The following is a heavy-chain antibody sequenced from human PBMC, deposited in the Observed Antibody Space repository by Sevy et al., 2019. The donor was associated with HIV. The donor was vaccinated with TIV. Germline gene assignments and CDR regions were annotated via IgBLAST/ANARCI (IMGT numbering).Heavy chain of an antibody. CDR1: GFSLSTSGVG. Sequence: SGPTLVKPTQTLTLTCTFSGFSLSTSGVGVGWIRQPPGKALEWLALIYWDDDKRYSPSLKSRLTITKETSKNQVVLTMTNMDPVDTATYYCAHRPDGGNAGSWFDPWGQGTLVTVSS. CDR3: AHRPDGGNAGSWFDP. CDR2: IYWDDDK. D-gene: IGHD2-15*01. V-gene: IGHV2-5*02. J-gene: IGHJ5*02.